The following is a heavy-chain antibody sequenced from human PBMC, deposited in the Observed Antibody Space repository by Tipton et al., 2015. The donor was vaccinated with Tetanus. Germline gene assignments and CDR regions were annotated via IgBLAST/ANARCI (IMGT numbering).Heavy chain of an antibody. Sequence: TLSLTCTVSGASIRGGTFYWGWIRQPPGKGLEWIGSIYESGDTYYIPSLKSRVTISVDTSTNQFSLTLNSMAAADTGVYYCARHQSGYFTPFHYWGQGKLVTVSS. D-gene: IGHD3-3*01. CDR2: IYESGDT. CDR3: ARHQSGYFTPFHY. J-gene: IGHJ4*02. V-gene: IGHV4-39*01. CDR1: GASIRGGTFY.